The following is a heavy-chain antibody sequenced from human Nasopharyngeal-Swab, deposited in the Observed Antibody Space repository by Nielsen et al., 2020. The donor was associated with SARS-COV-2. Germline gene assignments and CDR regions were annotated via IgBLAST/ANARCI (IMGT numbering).Heavy chain of an antibody. CDR3: ARGPSPYSSSWYDWFDP. CDR1: VYTFTSYA. D-gene: IGHD6-13*01. CDR2: INTNTGNP. V-gene: IGHV7-4-1*02. Sequence: SVNVSCKASVYTFTSYAMNWVRQAPGQGLEWMGWINTNTGNPTYAQGFTGRFVFSLDTSVSTAYLQISSLKAEDTAVYYCARGPSPYSSSWYDWFDPWGQGTLVTVSS. J-gene: IGHJ5*02.